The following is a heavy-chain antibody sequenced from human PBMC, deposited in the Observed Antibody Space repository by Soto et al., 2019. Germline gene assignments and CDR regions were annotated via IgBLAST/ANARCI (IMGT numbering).Heavy chain of an antibody. CDR2: ISGSGGST. CDR1: GFTFSSYA. CDR3: AKDLIDYYDSSGSPPGY. J-gene: IGHJ4*02. V-gene: IGHV3-23*01. Sequence: PGGSLRLSCAASGFTFSSYAMSWVRQAPGKGLEWVSAISGSGGSTYYADSMKGRFTISRDNSKNTLYLQMNSLGAEDTAVYYCAKDLIDYYDSSGSPPGYWGQGTLVTVSS. D-gene: IGHD3-22*01.